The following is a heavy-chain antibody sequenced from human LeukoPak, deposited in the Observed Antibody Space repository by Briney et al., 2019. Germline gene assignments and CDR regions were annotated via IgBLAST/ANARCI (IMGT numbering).Heavy chain of an antibody. CDR3: ARDNSNYVYYYYMDV. CDR2: IKQDGSEK. CDR1: GFTFSSFW. V-gene: IGHV3-7*01. J-gene: IGHJ6*03. Sequence: PGGSLRLSCAASGFTFSSFWMSWVRQAPGKGLEWVANIKQDGSEKYYVDSVKGRFTISRDNAKNTLYLQMNSLRAEDTAVYYCARDNSNYVYYYYMDVWGKGTTVTVSS. D-gene: IGHD4-11*01.